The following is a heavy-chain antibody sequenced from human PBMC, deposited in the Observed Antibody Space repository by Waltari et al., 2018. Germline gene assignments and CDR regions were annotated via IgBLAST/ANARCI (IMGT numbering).Heavy chain of an antibody. CDR3: ATALGDNISASRAFEI. Sequence: EVQLLQSGAELVKPGTTVKISCKVSGYSFSDYYIHWVQQAPGKGLPWMGLIDPEDGETIYADNFRDTITLTADTSTNTAYLELNNVSSQDTAVFYCATALGDNISASRAFEIWGQGTMITVAS. D-gene: IGHD1-20*01. J-gene: IGHJ3*02. CDR1: GYSFSDYY. CDR2: IDPEDGET. V-gene: IGHV1-69-2*01.